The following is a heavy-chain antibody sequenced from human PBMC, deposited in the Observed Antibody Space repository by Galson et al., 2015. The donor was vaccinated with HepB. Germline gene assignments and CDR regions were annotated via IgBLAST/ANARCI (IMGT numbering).Heavy chain of an antibody. J-gene: IGHJ3*02. D-gene: IGHD2-2*01. CDR3: TTDLQYQLLMGPIFFFDI. CDR1: GFTFSKAW. CDR2: IKSKTDGGTT. Sequence: SLRLSCAASGFTFSKAWMNWVRQAPGKGLEWVGRIKSKTDGGTTDYAAPVKGRFTMSRDDSKNTLYLQMNSLKTEDTAVYYCTTDLQYQLLMGPIFFFDIWGQGTMVTVSS. V-gene: IGHV3-15*07.